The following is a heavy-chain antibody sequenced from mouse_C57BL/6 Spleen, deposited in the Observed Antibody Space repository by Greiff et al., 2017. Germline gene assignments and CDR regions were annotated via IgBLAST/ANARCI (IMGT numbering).Heavy chain of an antibody. CDR3: AKEGIYDGYYVDY. J-gene: IGHJ2*01. D-gene: IGHD2-3*01. CDR2: IWRGGST. CDR1: GFSLTSYG. V-gene: IGHV2-5*01. Sequence: VKLQESGPGLVQPSQSLSITCTVSGFSLTSYGVHWVRQSPGKGLEWLGVIWRGGSTDYNAAFMSRLSITKDNSKSQVFFKMNSLQADDTAIYYCAKEGIYDGYYVDYWGQGTTLTVSS.